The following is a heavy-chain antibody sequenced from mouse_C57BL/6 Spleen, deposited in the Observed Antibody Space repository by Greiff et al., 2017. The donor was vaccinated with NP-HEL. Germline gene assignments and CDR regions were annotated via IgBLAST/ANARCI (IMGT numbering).Heavy chain of an antibody. CDR1: GYTFTDYN. V-gene: IGHV1-18*01. Sequence: VQLQQSGPELVKPGASVKIPCKASGYTFTDYNMDWVKQSHGKSLEWIGDINPNNGGTIYNQKFKGKATLTVDKSSSKAYMELRSLTSEDTAVYYCARPIYYGSSYAWFAYWGQGTLVTVSA. CDR3: ARPIYYGSSYAWFAY. D-gene: IGHD1-1*01. CDR2: INPNNGGT. J-gene: IGHJ3*01.